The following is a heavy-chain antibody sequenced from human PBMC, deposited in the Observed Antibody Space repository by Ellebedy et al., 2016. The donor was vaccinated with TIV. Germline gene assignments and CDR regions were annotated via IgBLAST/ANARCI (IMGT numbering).Heavy chain of an antibody. CDR2: ISYDGSNK. CDR1: GFTFSSYA. V-gene: IGHV3-30-3*01. Sequence: GESLKISXAASGFTFSSYAMHWVRQAPGKGLEWVAVISYDGSNKYYADSVKGRFTISRDNSKNTLYLQMNSLRAEDTAVYYCARDVIDYWGQGTLVTVSS. J-gene: IGHJ4*02. CDR3: ARDVIDY.